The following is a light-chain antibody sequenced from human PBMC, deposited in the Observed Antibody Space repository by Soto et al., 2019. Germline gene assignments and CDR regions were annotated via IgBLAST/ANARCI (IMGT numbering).Light chain of an antibody. J-gene: IGKJ1*01. V-gene: IGKV3-20*01. CDR2: GAS. Sequence: DIVLTQYPGTLSLSPGERATLSCRASQSVSSNYLAWYQQKPGQAPRLLIYGASSRATGIPDRFSGSGSGTDFTLTIRRLEPEDFAVYYCQQYGSSYPWTFGQGIKVDIK. CDR3: QQYGSSYPWT. CDR1: QSVSSNY.